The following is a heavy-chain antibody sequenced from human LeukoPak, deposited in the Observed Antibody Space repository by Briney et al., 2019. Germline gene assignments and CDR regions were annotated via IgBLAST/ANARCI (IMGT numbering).Heavy chain of an antibody. Sequence: GGSLTLSCPASGITISSSDMHWVRQAPGKGREWVAFIHSDGSNKYYGDSVEGRFTLSSDNSKNILFLQMNSLSAEDTGVYYCARNQGFLGGCRGLCYMGVWGEGATVIVPS. D-gene: IGHD3-3*01. V-gene: IGHV3-30*02. CDR1: GITISSSD. J-gene: IGHJ6*03. CDR3: ARNQGFLGGCRGLCYMGV. CDR2: IHSDGSNK.